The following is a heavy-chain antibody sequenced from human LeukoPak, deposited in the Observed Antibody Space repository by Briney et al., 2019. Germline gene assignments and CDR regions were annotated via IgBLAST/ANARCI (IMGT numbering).Heavy chain of an antibody. CDR1: GFIFSSYW. Sequence: PGGSLRLSCASSGFIFSSYWMSWVRQAPGKGLEWVANIKQDGSEKYYVDSVKGRFTISRDNAENSLYLQMNSLRAEDTAVYYCARYYYGSGSYYFDYWGQGTLVTVSS. D-gene: IGHD3-10*01. CDR2: IKQDGSEK. CDR3: ARYYYGSGSYYFDY. J-gene: IGHJ4*02. V-gene: IGHV3-7*01.